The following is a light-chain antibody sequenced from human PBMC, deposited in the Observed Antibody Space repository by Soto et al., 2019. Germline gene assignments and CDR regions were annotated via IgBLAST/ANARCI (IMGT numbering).Light chain of an antibody. CDR1: SSNIGSNA. V-gene: IGLV1-44*01. CDR2: NDI. CDR3: AAWDDSLNGFFV. Sequence: QSVLTQPPSTSGTPGQRVTISCSGSSSNIGSNAVTWHQQLPGTAPKLLIYNDIERPSGVTDRFSGSKSGTSASLAISGLQSEDEADYYCAAWDDSLNGFFVFGTGTKLTVL. J-gene: IGLJ1*01.